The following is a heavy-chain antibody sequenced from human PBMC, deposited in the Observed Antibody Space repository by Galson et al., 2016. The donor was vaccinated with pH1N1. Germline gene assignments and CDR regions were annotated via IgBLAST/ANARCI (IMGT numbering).Heavy chain of an antibody. CDR1: GFTFDDYA. Sequence: PRLSCAASGFTFDDYAMHWVRQAPGKGLEWVSGISWNSGTIGYADSVKGRFTISRDNAKNSLYLQMNSLRAEDTALYYCAKISGWLFGAFDIWGQGTMVTVSS. J-gene: IGHJ3*02. V-gene: IGHV3-9*01. CDR2: ISWNSGTI. D-gene: IGHD6-19*01. CDR3: AKISGWLFGAFDI.